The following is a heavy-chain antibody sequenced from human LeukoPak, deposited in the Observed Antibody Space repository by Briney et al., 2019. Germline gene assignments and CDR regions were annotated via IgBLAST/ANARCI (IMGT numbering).Heavy chain of an antibody. CDR3: ARVRETYYDILSPAYYYYGMVV. D-gene: IGHD3-9*01. V-gene: IGHV1-69*13. Sequence: SVKVSCTASGGTFSSYAISWVRQAPGQGLEWMGGIIPIFGTANYAQKFQGRVTITADESTSTAYMELSSLRSEDTAVYYCARVRETYYDILSPAYYYYGMVVWGQGTTVTVSS. CDR2: IIPIFGTA. CDR1: GGTFSSYA. J-gene: IGHJ6*02.